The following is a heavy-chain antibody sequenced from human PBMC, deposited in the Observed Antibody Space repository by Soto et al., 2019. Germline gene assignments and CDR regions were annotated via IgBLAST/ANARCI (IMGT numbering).Heavy chain of an antibody. CDR2: INHSGST. CDR3: ARDRRYVAYYYYGMDV. J-gene: IGHJ6*02. CDR1: GGSFSGYY. Sequence: QVQLQQWGAGLLKPSETLSLTCAVYGGSFSGYYWSWIRQPPGKGLEWIGEINHSGSTNYNPSLKSRVTISVDTSKNQFSLKLSSVTAADTAVYYCARDRRYVAYYYYGMDVWGQGTTVTVSS. V-gene: IGHV4-34*01. D-gene: IGHD3-16*01.